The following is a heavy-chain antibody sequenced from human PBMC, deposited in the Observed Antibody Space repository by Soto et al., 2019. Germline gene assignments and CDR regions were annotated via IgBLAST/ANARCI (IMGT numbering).Heavy chain of an antibody. CDR1: GGSINSSDHF. CDR3: ARQRVLSTNMFITSFDP. D-gene: IGHD3-10*02. V-gene: IGHV4-39*01. Sequence: KTSETLSLTCSLSGGSINSSDHFWGWIRQTPGKGLEWIGSVYYTETTYYNPSLKSPVTISVETSRNTFSLKVNSVTAADTGIYYCARQRVLSTNMFITSFDPWGQGTQVTVSS. J-gene: IGHJ5*02. CDR2: VYYTETT.